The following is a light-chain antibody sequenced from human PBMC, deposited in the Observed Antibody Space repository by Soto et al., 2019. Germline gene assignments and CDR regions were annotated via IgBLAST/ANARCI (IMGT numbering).Light chain of an antibody. J-gene: IGKJ2*01. CDR3: QQFGSSPSMYT. V-gene: IGKV3-20*01. Sequence: EIVLTQSPGTLSLSPGERATVSCRTSQSVNSNYLAWYQQKPGQAPRLLIYGTSSRATGIPDRFSGGGSGTDFTLTISRLEPEDFAVYHCQQFGSSPSMYTFGQGTKLEIK. CDR1: QSVNSNY. CDR2: GTS.